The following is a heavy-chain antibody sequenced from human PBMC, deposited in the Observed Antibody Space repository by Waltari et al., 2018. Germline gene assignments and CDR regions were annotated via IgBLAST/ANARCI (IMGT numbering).Heavy chain of an antibody. CDR1: GGSISSSRYY. CDR3: ARGHIVVVPAAIHRAFDI. V-gene: IGHV4-39*07. Sequence: QLQLQESGPGLVKPSETLSLTCTVSGGSISSSRYYWGWIRQSPGKGLEWIGSIYYSGNTYHNPALKSRVTISVDPSKNQFALKRSSVTAADTAVYYCARGHIVVVPAAIHRAFDIWGQGTMVTVSS. CDR2: IYYSGNT. D-gene: IGHD2-2*01. J-gene: IGHJ3*02.